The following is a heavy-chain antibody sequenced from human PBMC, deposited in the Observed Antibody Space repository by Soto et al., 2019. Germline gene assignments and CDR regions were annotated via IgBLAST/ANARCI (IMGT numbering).Heavy chain of an antibody. D-gene: IGHD1-1*01. CDR1: GGPRSSYA. CDR3: AKGLATKYYFAMDV. V-gene: IGHV3-23*01. CDR2: ISNSGDST. Sequence: RGGAVRRPCAAFGGPRSSYAMSWARKAPGRGPEWISGISNSGDSTYYADAVKGRFTFSRDKAKNTLYLQMSSRRADDTAVYYCAKGLATKYYFAMDVWGQETTVTVS. J-gene: IGHJ6*02.